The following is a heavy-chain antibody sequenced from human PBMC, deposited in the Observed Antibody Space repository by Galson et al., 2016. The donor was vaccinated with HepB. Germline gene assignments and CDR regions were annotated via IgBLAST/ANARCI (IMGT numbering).Heavy chain of an antibody. CDR3: ARGRGGYYYDMDV. V-gene: IGHV5-51*01. J-gene: IGHJ6*02. CDR2: IFPSDSTI. Sequence: QSGAEVKKPGESLKISCQGSGDTFIGYWIVWVRQLPGKGLEWMGIIFPSDSTIKYSPSFRGQVTISADKSITTAYLQWSTLKASDTVIFYCARGRGGYYYDMDVWGQGTAVTVS. D-gene: IGHD3-3*01. CDR1: GDTFIGYW.